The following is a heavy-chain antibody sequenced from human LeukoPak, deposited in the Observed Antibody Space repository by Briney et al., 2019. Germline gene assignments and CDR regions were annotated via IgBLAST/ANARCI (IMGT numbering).Heavy chain of an antibody. V-gene: IGHV1-8*03. J-gene: IGHJ4*02. Sequence: ASVKFSCKASGYTFTSYDINWVRQATGQGLEWMGWMNPNSGNTGYAQKFQGRVTITRNTSISTAYMELSSLRSEDTAVYYCARASRYCSSTSCFYYFDYWGQGTLVTVSS. CDR1: GYTFTSYD. CDR2: MNPNSGNT. D-gene: IGHD2-2*01. CDR3: ARASRYCSSTSCFYYFDY.